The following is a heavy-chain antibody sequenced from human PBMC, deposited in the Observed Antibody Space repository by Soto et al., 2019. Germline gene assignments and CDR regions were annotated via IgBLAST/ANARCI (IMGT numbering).Heavy chain of an antibody. CDR3: ARGSSSWYVSFDY. J-gene: IGHJ4*02. CDR1: GLTFSSNW. V-gene: IGHV3-74*01. Sequence: VQLVESGGGLVQPGGSLRLSCAASGLTFSSNWMNWVRQAPGKGLVWVSRINSDGSITSNADSVKGQFTISRDNAKNTLYRQMNSLRADDTAVYYCARGSSSWYVSFDYWGQGILVTVSS. D-gene: IGHD6-13*01. CDR2: INSDGSIT.